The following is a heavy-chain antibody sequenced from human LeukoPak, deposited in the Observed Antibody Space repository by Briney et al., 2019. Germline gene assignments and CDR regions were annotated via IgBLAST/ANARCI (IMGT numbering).Heavy chain of an antibody. D-gene: IGHD3-16*01. J-gene: IGHJ1*01. CDR2: ISGDGATT. V-gene: IGHV3-43*02. CDR1: GFSFDDNA. CDR3: AKKNQGGGFQH. Sequence: GGSLRLSCAASGFSFDDNAMYWVRQAPGKGLEWVSLISGDGATTYYADSVKGRFNISRDNSKSSLYLQMNSLRSEDSALYYCAKKNQGGGFQHLGQGNLVT.